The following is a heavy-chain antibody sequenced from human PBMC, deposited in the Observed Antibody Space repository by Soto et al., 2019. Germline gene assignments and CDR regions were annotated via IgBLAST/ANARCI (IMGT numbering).Heavy chain of an antibody. J-gene: IGHJ5*02. V-gene: IGHV4-39*01. CDR3: ARHVRGAVTMNWLAP. D-gene: IGHD3-10*02. Sequence: QLQESGPGLVKPSETLSLTCTVSGGSIISSNFYWGWIRQPPGKGLEWIGSVEYGGSTYDNPSLKSRVTLSADTSKNQFSLKLTSVTAADTAIYYCARHVRGAVTMNWLAPWGHGTLVTVSS. CDR2: VEYGGST. CDR1: GGSIISSNFY.